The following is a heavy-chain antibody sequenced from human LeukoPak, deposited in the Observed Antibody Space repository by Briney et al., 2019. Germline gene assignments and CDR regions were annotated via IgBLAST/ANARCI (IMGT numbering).Heavy chain of an antibody. Sequence: SQTLSLTCAISGDSVSTNSAAWNWIRQSPSRGLEWLGRTYYRSKYYFDYAVSVKSRITINPDTSKNQFSLQLSSVTAADTAVYYCARTRYYYNSRSYGAPYYFDYWGQGTLVTVSS. J-gene: IGHJ4*02. CDR2: TYYRSKYYF. CDR3: ARTRYYYNSRSYGAPYYFDY. CDR1: GDSVSTNSAA. D-gene: IGHD3-10*01. V-gene: IGHV6-1*01.